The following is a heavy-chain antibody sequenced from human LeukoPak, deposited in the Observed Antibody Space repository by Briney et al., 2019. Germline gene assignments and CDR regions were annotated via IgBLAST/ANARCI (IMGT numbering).Heavy chain of an antibody. CDR1: GGSISSYY. D-gene: IGHD3-10*01. CDR3: ARTRGSGSSDY. J-gene: IGHJ4*02. V-gene: IGHV4-59*01. Sequence: SETLSLTCTVSGGSISSYYWSWIRQTPGKGLEWIGYIYYSGSTNYNPSLKSRVTISVDTSKNQFSLDLSSVTAADTAVYYCARTRGSGSSDYWGQGTLVTVSS. CDR2: IYYSGST.